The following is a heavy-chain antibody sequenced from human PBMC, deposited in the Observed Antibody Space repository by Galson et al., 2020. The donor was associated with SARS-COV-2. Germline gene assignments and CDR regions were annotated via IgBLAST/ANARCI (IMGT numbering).Heavy chain of an antibody. J-gene: IGHJ5*02. V-gene: IGHV6-1*01. CDR2: TYYRSTWHN. Sequence: SETLSLTCAISGDSVSSNTAAWNWISQSPSRGLEWLGRTYYRSTWHNNYAVSVKSRITINPDTPKNLFTLQLDSVTPEDTAVYYCARDGGAGWALNWFDPWGPGTLVTVSS. CDR3: ARDGGAGWALNWFDP. CDR1: GDSVSSNTAA. D-gene: IGHD6-19*01.